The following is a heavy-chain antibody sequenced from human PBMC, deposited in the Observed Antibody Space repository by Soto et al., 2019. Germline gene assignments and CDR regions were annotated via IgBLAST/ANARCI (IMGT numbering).Heavy chain of an antibody. CDR2: ISYDGSNK. CDR3: AKGLWFGEDA. J-gene: IGHJ5*02. D-gene: IGHD3-10*01. CDR1: GFTLSSYG. Sequence: PGGSLRLSCAASGFTLSSYGMHWVRQAPGKGLEWVAVISYDGSNKYYADSVKGRFTISRDNSKNTLYLQMNSLRAEDTAVYYCAKGLWFGEDAWGQGTLVTVSS. V-gene: IGHV3-30*18.